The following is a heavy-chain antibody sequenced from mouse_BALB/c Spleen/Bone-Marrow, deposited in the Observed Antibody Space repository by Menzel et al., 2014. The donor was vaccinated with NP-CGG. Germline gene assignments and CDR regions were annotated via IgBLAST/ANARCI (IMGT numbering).Heavy chain of an antibody. CDR3: AFYYGNYGDY. Sequence: VQLQQSGAELVMPGASVKMSCKASGYTFXDYWTHWVKQRPGQGLEWIGAIDTSDSYTSYNQKFKGKATLTVDESSSTAYMQLSSLTSEDSAVYYCAFYYGNYGDYWGQGTTLTVSS. CDR2: IDTSDSYT. J-gene: IGHJ2*01. CDR1: GYTFXDYW. D-gene: IGHD2-1*01. V-gene: IGHV1-69*01.